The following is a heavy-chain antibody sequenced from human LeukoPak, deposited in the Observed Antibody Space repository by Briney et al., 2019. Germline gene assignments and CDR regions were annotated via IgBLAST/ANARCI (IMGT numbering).Heavy chain of an antibody. Sequence: GGSLRLSCAASGFTFSSYGMHWVRQAPGKGLEWVAFIRYDGSNKYYADSVKGRFTISRDNSKNTLYLQMNSLRAEDTAVYYCAKDSCSSTSCYFHYYYYMDVWGKGTTVTISS. D-gene: IGHD2-2*01. CDR3: AKDSCSSTSCYFHYYYYMDV. J-gene: IGHJ6*03. V-gene: IGHV3-30*02. CDR1: GFTFSSYG. CDR2: IRYDGSNK.